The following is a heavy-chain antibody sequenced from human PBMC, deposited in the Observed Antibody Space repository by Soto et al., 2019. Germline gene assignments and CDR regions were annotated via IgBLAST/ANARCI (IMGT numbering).Heavy chain of an antibody. Sequence: EVQLLESGGGLVQRGGSLRLSCAASGFPFSSYVMSWVRQAPGKGLEWVSGISGGGSNTFYEDSVKGQFTISRDNSKNTLLLQMNSLGAEDTAVYYCAKDSNKYSSSLRGRYFDYWGQGIGVTVSS. CDR2: ISGGGSNT. J-gene: IGHJ4*02. D-gene: IGHD4-4*01. CDR3: AKDSNKYSSSLRGRYFDY. CDR1: GFPFSSYV. V-gene: IGHV3-23*01.